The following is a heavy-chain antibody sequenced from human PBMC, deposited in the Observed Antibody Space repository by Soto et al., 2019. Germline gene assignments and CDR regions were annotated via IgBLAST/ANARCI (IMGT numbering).Heavy chain of an antibody. V-gene: IGHV1-18*01. J-gene: IGHJ4*02. CDR3: SRTTMFRGVVFDY. CDR1: GYTFTSYG. CDR2: ISAYNGNT. D-gene: IGHD3-10*01. Sequence: QVQLVQSGAEVKKPGASVKVSCKASGYTFTSYGISWVRQAPGQGLEWMGWISAYNGNTNYAQKLQGRVTMTTDTSTSTDYMELRSLRSDDTAGYYCSRTTMFRGVVFDYWGQGTLVTVSS.